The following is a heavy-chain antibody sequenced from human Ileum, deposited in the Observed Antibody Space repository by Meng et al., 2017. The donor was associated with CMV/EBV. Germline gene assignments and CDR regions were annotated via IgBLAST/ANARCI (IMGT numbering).Heavy chain of an antibody. CDR2: IKQDGRQK. D-gene: IGHD6-13*01. CDR1: GFTFSDYW. CDR3: TGGTGWSSNR. Sequence: SLMFSCEVSGFTFSDYWMNWVRQAPGRGLEWVANIKQDGRQKFYVDSVKGRFIISRDNSKNSLYLEMNNLRAEDTAVYYCTGGTGWSSNRWGQGTLVTVSS. J-gene: IGHJ1*01. V-gene: IGHV3-7*04.